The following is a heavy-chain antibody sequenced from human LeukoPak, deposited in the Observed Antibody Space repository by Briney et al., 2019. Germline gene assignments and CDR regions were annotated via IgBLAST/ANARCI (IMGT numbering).Heavy chain of an antibody. V-gene: IGHV1-18*01. CDR3: ARSSGPRRWFGELTMGYYYYMDV. CDR2: ISAYNGNT. J-gene: IGHJ6*03. Sequence: ASVKVSCKASGYTFTSYGISWVRQAPGQGLEWMGWISAYNGNTNYAQKLQGRVTMTTDTSTSTAYMELRSLRSDDTAVYYCARSSGPRRWFGELTMGYYYYMDVWGKGTTVTISS. CDR1: GYTFTSYG. D-gene: IGHD3-10*01.